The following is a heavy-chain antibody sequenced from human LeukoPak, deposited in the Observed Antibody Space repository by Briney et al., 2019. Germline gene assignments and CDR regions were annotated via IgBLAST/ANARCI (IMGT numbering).Heavy chain of an antibody. J-gene: IGHJ4*02. CDR1: GFTFSSYA. CDR2: ISGSGGST. V-gene: IGHV3-23*01. Sequence: GGSLRLSCAASGFTFSSYAMSWVRQAPEKGLEWVSAISGSGGSTYYADSVKGRFTISRDNSKNTLYLQMNSLRAEDTAVYYCAKMDDFWGGYYKGRYFDYWGQGTLVTVSS. D-gene: IGHD3-3*01. CDR3: AKMDDFWGGYYKGRYFDY.